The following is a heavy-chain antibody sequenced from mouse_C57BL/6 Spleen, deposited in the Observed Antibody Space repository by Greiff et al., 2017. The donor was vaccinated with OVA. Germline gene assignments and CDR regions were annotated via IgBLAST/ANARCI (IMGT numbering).Heavy chain of an antibody. CDR2: ISDGGSYT. V-gene: IGHV5-4*01. J-gene: IGHJ4*01. CDR3: ARELLRYDYAMDY. CDR1: GFTFSSSA. D-gene: IGHD1-1*01. Sequence: EVKVVESGGGLVKPGGSLKISCAASGFTFSSSALSLVRQTPGKRLEWVATISDGGSYTYYPDNVKGRFTISRDNAKNNLYLQMSHLKSEDTAMYYCARELLRYDYAMDYWGQGTSVTVSS.